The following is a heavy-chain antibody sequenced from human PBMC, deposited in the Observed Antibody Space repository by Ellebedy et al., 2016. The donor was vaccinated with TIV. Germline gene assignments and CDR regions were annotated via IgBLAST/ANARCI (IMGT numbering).Heavy chain of an antibody. V-gene: IGHV3-15*05. CDR1: GFNLTDKW. J-gene: IGHJ4*02. CDR3: TTDPRD. CDR2: TKNKGEGGAT. Sequence: GGSLRLSXAGSGFNLTDKWMSWVRQAPGKGLEWIGCTKNKGEGGATQYAAPATDKFSISRDDSKNTVYLQINSLTIEDTAVYYCTTDPRDWGQGTLVTVSS.